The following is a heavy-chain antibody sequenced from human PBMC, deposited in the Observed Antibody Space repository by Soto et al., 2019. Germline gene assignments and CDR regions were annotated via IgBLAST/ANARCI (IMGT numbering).Heavy chain of an antibody. CDR3: ARGRGDGYNQDWYFDL. J-gene: IGHJ2*01. CDR1: GGSFSGYY. CDR2: INHSGST. Sequence: PSLTCAVYGGSFSGYYWNWIRQPPGKGLEWIGEINHSGSTNYNPSLKSRVSISEGTSNNQFSLKLSSVTAADTAVYYCARGRGDGYNQDWYFDLWGRGTLVTVSS. D-gene: IGHD3-10*01. V-gene: IGHV4-34*01.